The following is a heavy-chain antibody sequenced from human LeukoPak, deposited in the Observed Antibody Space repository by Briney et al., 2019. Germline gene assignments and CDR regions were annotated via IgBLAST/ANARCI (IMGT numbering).Heavy chain of an antibody. CDR2: IYYSGST. V-gene: IGHV4-30-4*01. Sequence: PSETLSLTCTVSGGSISSGDYYWSWIRQPPGKGLKWIGYIYYSGSTYYNPSLKSRVTISVDTSKNQFSLKLSSVTAADTAVYYCARGRGGELFFPSWGQGTMVTVSS. CDR3: ARGRGGELFFPS. J-gene: IGHJ3*01. CDR1: GGSISSGDYY. D-gene: IGHD3-10*01.